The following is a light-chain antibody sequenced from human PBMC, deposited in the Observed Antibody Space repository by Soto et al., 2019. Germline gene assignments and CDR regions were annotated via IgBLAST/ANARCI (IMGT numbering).Light chain of an antibody. CDR3: FLSYGGARPV. Sequence: QAVVTQEPSLTVSPGGTVTLTCGSSTGAVTSGHYPYWFQQKPGQAPRTLIYDTSNKHSWTPARFSGSLLGGKAAQTLSGALHADEAAYYYFLSYGGARPVFGGGTKLTVL. V-gene: IGLV7-46*01. CDR2: DTS. J-gene: IGLJ2*01. CDR1: TGAVTSGHY.